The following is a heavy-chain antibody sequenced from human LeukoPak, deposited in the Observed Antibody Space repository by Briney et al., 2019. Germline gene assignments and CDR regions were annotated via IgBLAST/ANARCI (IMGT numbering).Heavy chain of an antibody. CDR1: GGSISSYY. D-gene: IGHD6-13*01. V-gene: IGHV4-59*12. J-gene: IGHJ4*02. CDR2: IFHSGST. CDR3: ARAEPRGSIWYPY. Sequence: SETLSLTCTVSGGSISSYYWSWIRQPAGKGLEWIGEIFHSGSTNYNPSLKSRVTILVDKSKNQFSLKLNSVTAADTAVYYCARAEPRGSIWYPYWGQGTLVTVSS.